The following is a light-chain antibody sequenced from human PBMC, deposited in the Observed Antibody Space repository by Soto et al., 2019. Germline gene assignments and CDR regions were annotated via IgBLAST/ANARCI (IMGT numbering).Light chain of an antibody. CDR1: QSLLHITGETS. CDR3: THSTQLPPT. CDR2: EVS. V-gene: IGKV2D-29*02. Sequence: DVVMTQTPLSLSVAPGQPASISCKSSQSLLHITGETSVFWYLQKPGQSPQLLIYEVSTRVAGVPDRVGGSGSGTDNTLKISRVETDDVGIYYETHSTQLPPTFGQGTRLG. J-gene: IGKJ5*01.